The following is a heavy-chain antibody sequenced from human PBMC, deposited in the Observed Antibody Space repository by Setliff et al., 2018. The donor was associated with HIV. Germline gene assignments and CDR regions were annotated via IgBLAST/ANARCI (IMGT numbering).Heavy chain of an antibody. J-gene: IGHJ5*02. CDR3: ARWYTTGRGWFDP. CDR2: IYNTGDA. CDR1: GGSINSGEYY. V-gene: IGHV4-31*03. Sequence: SETLSLTCTVSGGSINSGEYYWSWSRQRPGKGLEWIGYIYNTGDAYYNPPLKGRVTIAIDTSKNQFSLRLTSVTAADTAVYYCARWYTTGRGWFDPWGQGTLVTVSS. D-gene: IGHD6-25*01.